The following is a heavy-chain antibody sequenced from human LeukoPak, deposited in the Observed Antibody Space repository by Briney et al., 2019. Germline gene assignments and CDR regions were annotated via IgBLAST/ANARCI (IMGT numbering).Heavy chain of an antibody. CDR2: ISASGGST. V-gene: IGHV3-23*01. Sequence: GGSLGLSCAASGFTFNSYAMSWVRQVPGKGLEWVSVISASGGSTYYADSVRGRFTISRDNSKNTLYLQMNSLRAEDTAVHYCAKARTSVAGKPEYFQHWGQGTLVTVSS. CDR1: GFTFNSYA. CDR3: AKARTSVAGKPEYFQH. D-gene: IGHD6-19*01. J-gene: IGHJ1*01.